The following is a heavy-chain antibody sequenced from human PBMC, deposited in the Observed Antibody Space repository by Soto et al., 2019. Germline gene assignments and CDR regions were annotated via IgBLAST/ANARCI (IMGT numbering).Heavy chain of an antibody. Sequence: PGGSLRLSCAASGFTFSSYWMHWVRQAPGKGLVWVSRINSDGSSTSYADSVKGRFTISRDNAKNTLYLQMNSLRAEDTAVYYCARWMSGTANKPIDYWGQGTLVTVSS. D-gene: IGHD3-10*01. V-gene: IGHV3-74*01. CDR3: ARWMSGTANKPIDY. CDR1: GFTFSSYW. J-gene: IGHJ4*02. CDR2: INSDGSST.